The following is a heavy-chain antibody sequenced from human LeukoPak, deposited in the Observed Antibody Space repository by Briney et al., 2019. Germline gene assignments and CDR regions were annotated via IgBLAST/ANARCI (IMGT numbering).Heavy chain of an antibody. CDR1: GFTFSSYG. D-gene: IGHD3-10*01. Sequence: PGRSLRLSCAASGFTFSSYGMHWVRQAPGKGLEWVAVIWFDGSNKYYADSVKSRFTISRDNSKNTLYLQMNSLRAENTAVYYCAKDGSYYGSGGYYNRAYYYYYYMDVWGKGTTVTVSS. V-gene: IGHV3-33*06. J-gene: IGHJ6*03. CDR3: AKDGSYYGSGGYYNRAYYYYYYMDV. CDR2: IWFDGSNK.